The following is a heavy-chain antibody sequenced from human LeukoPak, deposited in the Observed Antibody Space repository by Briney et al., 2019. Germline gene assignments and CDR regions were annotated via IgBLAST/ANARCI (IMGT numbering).Heavy chain of an antibody. J-gene: IGHJ6*02. V-gene: IGHV3-74*01. CDR1: GFTFSSDW. CDR2: SNSDGSRT. D-gene: IGHD2-15*01. Sequence: SGGCLRLSCAASGFTFSSDWIHWVREAPGKGLVSVSRSNSDGSRTNYADSVKGRVTISRDNTKKTLYLQMNSLRAEDTAVYYCARDSRQGWYVSMDVRGQGPTVTVSS. CDR3: ARDSRQGWYVSMDV.